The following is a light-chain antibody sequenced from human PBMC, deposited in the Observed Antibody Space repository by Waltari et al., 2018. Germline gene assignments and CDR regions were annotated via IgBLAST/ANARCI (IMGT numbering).Light chain of an antibody. J-gene: IGLJ3*02. V-gene: IGLV2-23*01. CDR1: RSDVGRYDL. CDR2: EDN. CDR3: CSYADSWTWV. Sequence: QSALTQPSPMSGSPGQSITTSCTGSRSDVGRYDLVSCYQQHPAKAPQVIIFEDNKRPSGVYDRFSGSKSGKTASLTISGLRAEDEADYYCCSYADSWTWVFGGGTKLTVL.